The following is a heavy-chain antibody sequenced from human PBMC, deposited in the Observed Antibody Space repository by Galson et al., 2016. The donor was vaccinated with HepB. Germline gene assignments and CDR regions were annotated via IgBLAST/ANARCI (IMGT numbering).Heavy chain of an antibody. Sequence: SLRLSCAASGFTFDDYAMHWVRQAPGKGLEWVSGISRNSGSVGYADSVKGRFIISRDNAKNSLYLQMNSLRADDTALYYCGKGAGYGSGWVDYWGQGTLVTVSS. V-gene: IGHV3-9*01. D-gene: IGHD6-19*01. CDR2: ISRNSGSV. J-gene: IGHJ4*02. CDR1: GFTFDDYA. CDR3: GKGAGYGSGWVDY.